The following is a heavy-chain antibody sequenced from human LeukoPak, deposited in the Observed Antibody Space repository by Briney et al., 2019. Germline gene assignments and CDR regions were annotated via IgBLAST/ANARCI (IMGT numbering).Heavy chain of an antibody. Sequence: ASVKVSCKVSGYTLTELSMHWVRQAPGKGLEWMGGFDPEDGETIYAQKFQGRVTMTEDTSTDTAYMELSSLRSEDTAVYYCATNTPGGQYQLPDHYYYGMDVWGKGTTVTVSS. D-gene: IGHD2-2*01. J-gene: IGHJ6*04. CDR3: ATNTPGGQYQLPDHYYYGMDV. CDR2: FDPEDGET. CDR1: GYTLTELS. V-gene: IGHV1-24*01.